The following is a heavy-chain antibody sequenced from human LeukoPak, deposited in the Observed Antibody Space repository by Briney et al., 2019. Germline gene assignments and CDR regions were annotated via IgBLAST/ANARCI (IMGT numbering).Heavy chain of an antibody. D-gene: IGHD2-2*01. Sequence: SVKVSCKASGGTFSSYAISWVRQGPGQGLELMGGIIPIFGTANYAQKFQGRVTITADESTSTAYMELSSLRSEDTAVYYCARNAVPDRPFSGMDVWGKGTTVTVSS. V-gene: IGHV1-69*13. CDR1: GGTFSSYA. J-gene: IGHJ6*04. CDR3: ARNAVPDRPFSGMDV. CDR2: IIPIFGTA.